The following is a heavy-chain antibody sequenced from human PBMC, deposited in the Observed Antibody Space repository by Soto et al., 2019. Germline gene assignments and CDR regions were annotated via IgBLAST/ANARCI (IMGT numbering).Heavy chain of an antibody. Sequence: KSSETLSLTCAVSGGSISSGGYSWSWIRQPPGKGLEWIGYIYHSGSTYYNPSLKSRVTISVDRSKNQFSLKLSSVTAADTAVYYCARYREKTAMVRGCFDYWGQGTLVTVSS. CDR1: GGSISSGGYS. V-gene: IGHV4-30-2*01. CDR3: ARYREKTAMVRGCFDY. D-gene: IGHD5-18*01. CDR2: IYHSGST. J-gene: IGHJ4*02.